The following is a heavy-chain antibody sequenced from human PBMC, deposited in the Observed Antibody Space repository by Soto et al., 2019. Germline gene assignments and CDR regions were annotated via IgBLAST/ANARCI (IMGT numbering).Heavy chain of an antibody. CDR3: ARGGQLGYYYYGMDV. D-gene: IGHD5-18*01. Sequence: GASVEVSWKGSGYTFTGYYMHWVLQAPGQGLEWMGWINPNSGGTNYAQKFQGWVTMTRDTSISTAYMELSRLRSDDTAVYYCARGGQLGYYYYGMDVWGQGTTVTVSS. CDR2: INPNSGGT. J-gene: IGHJ6*02. CDR1: GYTFTGYY. V-gene: IGHV1-2*04.